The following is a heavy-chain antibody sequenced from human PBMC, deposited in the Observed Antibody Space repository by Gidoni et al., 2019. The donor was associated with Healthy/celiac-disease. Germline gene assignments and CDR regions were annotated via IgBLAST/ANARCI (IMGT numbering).Heavy chain of an antibody. CDR1: GGSISSSSYY. J-gene: IGHJ5*02. Sequence: QLQLQESGPGLVKPSETLSLTCTVSGGSISSSSYYWGWIRQPPGKGLEWIGSIYYSGSTYYNPSLKSRVTISVDTSKNQFSLKRSSVTAADTAVYYCARQVPIIAAAGGGWFDPWGQGTLVTVSS. D-gene: IGHD6-13*01. CDR2: IYYSGST. CDR3: ARQVPIIAAAGGGWFDP. V-gene: IGHV4-39*01.